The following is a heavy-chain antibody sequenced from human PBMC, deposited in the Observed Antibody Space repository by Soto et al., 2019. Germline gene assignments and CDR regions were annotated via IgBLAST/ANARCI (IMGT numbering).Heavy chain of an antibody. CDR1: GYTFTSYA. J-gene: IGHJ5*02. CDR3: ARDAGYSXGNT. Sequence: ASVKVSCKASGYTFTSYAMLWVRQAPGQRLEWMGWINAGNGNTKYSQKFQGRVTITRDTSASTAYMELSSLRSEDTAVYYCARDAGYSXGNTWGKRTLVTVSS. CDR2: INAGNGNT. V-gene: IGHV1-3*01. D-gene: IGHD5-18*01.